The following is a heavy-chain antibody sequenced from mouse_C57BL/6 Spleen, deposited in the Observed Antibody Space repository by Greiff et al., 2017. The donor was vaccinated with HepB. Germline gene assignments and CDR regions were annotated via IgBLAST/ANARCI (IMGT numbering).Heavy chain of an antibody. V-gene: IGHV10-1*01. CDR3: VRHLGTAWFAY. D-gene: IGHD3-3*01. J-gene: IGHJ3*01. CDR2: IRSKSNNYAT. CDR1: GFSFNTYA. Sequence: EVMLVESGGGLVQPKGSLKLSCAASGFSFNTYAMNWVRQAPGKGLEWVARIRSKSNNYATYYADSVKDRFTISRDDSESMLYLQMNNLKTEDTAMYYCVRHLGTAWFAYWGQGTLVTVSA.